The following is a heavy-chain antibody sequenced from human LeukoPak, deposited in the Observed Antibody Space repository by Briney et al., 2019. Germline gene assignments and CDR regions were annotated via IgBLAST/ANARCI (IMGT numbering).Heavy chain of an antibody. CDR3: ARGWMYRFGLFNY. CDR1: GGSFSGYY. CDR2: INHSGST. J-gene: IGHJ4*02. Sequence: PSETLSLTCAVYGGSFSGYYWSWIRQPPGKGLEWIGEINHSGSTNYNPSLKSRVTISVDTSKNQFSLKLSSVTAADTAVYYCARGWMYRFGLFNYWGQGTLVTVSS. V-gene: IGHV4-34*01. D-gene: IGHD3-10*01.